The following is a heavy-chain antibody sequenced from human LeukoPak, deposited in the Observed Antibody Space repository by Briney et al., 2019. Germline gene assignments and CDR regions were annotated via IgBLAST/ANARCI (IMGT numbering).Heavy chain of an antibody. V-gene: IGHV4-30-4*01. J-gene: IGHJ5*02. CDR2: IYYIGST. CDR3: ARGGVTTPWFDP. D-gene: IGHD4-17*01. Sequence: SETLSLTCTVSGGSISSGDYYWSWIRQPPGKGLEWIGYIYYIGSTYYTPSLKSGVSISEDTSKNQFSLKLSSVTAADTAVYYCARGGVTTPWFDPWGQGTLVIVS. CDR1: GGSISSGDYY.